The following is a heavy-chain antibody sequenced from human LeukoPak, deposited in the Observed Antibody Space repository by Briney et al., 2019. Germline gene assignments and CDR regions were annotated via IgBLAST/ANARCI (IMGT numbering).Heavy chain of an antibody. Sequence: GASVKVSCKASGYTFTGYYMHWVRQAPGQGLEWMGWINPNSGGTNYAQKFQGRVTMTRDTSISTAYMELSRLRSDDTAAYFCARDWGVEARPGYMDVWGKGTTVTVSS. CDR1: GYTFTGYY. CDR2: INPNSGGT. D-gene: IGHD6-6*01. V-gene: IGHV1-2*02. J-gene: IGHJ6*03. CDR3: ARDWGVEARPGYMDV.